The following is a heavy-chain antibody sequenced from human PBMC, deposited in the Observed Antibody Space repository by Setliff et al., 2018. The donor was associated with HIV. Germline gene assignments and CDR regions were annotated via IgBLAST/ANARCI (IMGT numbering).Heavy chain of an antibody. D-gene: IGHD1-26*01. J-gene: IGHJ3*01. CDR3: ARILVGGTRAFDV. CDR1: GFTFGDDA. CDR2: IRSTAYGGTS. Sequence: GGSLRLSCRASGFTFGDDAMSWVRQAPGKGLEWVGFIRSTAYGGTSEYAASVKGRFTILRDDAKSITHLQMSSLKTEDTAVYYCARILVGGTRAFDVWGQGTMVTVSS. V-gene: IGHV3-49*04.